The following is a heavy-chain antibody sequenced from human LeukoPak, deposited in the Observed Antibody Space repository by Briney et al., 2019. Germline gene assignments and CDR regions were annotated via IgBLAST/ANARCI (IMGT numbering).Heavy chain of an antibody. CDR2: ISSSGSTI. CDR3: ARGLAAAGTHLYYYYYMDV. J-gene: IGHJ6*03. D-gene: IGHD6-13*01. Sequence: PGGSLRLSCAASGFTFSDYYMSWIRQAPGKGLEWVSYISSSGSTIYYADSVKGRFTISRDNAKNSLYLQMNSLRAEDTAVYYCARGLAAAGTHLYYYYYMDVWGKGTTVTVSS. CDR1: GFTFSDYY. V-gene: IGHV3-11*04.